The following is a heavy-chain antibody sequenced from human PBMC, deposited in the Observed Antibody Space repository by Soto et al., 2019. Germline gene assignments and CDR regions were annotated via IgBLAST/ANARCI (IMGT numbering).Heavy chain of an antibody. CDR1: GFTVSSNY. CDR2: IYSGGST. Sequence: HPGGSLRLSCAASGFTVSSNYMSWVRQAPGKGLEWVSVIYSGGSTYYADSVKGRFTISRDNSKNTLYLQMNSLRAEDTAVYYCGSLDCSGGSCYSFDPWGQGTLVTVSS. V-gene: IGHV3-66*01. J-gene: IGHJ5*02. D-gene: IGHD2-15*01. CDR3: GSLDCSGGSCYSFDP.